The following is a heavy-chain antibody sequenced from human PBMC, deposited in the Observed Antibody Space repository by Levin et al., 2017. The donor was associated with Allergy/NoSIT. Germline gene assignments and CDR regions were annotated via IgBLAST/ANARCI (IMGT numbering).Heavy chain of an antibody. CDR3: ARDRGDTSPPYGLDV. CDR1: GASLRSYY. J-gene: IGHJ6*02. CDR2: MSSRGRT. D-gene: IGHD2-2*01. Sequence: SETLSLTCSVSGASLRSYYWTWIRQPPGKGPEWIGHMSSRGRTDYSPSLKGRVTISLDTSKNQVSLKLTSVSAADTAVYYCARDRGDTSPPYGLDVRGQGTTVTVSS. V-gene: IGHV4-59*01.